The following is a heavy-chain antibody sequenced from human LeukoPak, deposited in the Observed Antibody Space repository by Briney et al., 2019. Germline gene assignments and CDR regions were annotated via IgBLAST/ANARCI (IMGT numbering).Heavy chain of an antibody. V-gene: IGHV4-39*01. J-gene: IGHJ4*02. CDR3: ASGKYDILTGYSGAFDY. Sequence: PSETLSPTCTVSGGSISSSSYYWGWIRQPPGKGLEWIGGIYYSGSTYYNPSLKSRVTISVDTSKNQFSLKLSSVTAADTAVYYCASGKYDILTGYSGAFDYWGQGTLVTVSS. CDR2: IYYSGST. D-gene: IGHD3-9*01. CDR1: GGSISSSSYY.